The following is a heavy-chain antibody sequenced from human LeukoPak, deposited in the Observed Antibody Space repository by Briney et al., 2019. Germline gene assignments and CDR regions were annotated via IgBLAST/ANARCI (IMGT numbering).Heavy chain of an antibody. CDR3: ASGTPRYCSSTSCYVGNYYYYGMDV. Sequence: ASVKVSRKASGYTFTSYGISWVRQAPGQGLEWMGWISAYNGNTNYAQKLQGRVTMTTDTSTSTAYMELRSLRSDDTAVYYCASGTPRYCSSTSCYVGNYYYYGMDVWGQGTTVTVSS. D-gene: IGHD2-2*01. CDR1: GYTFTSYG. CDR2: ISAYNGNT. V-gene: IGHV1-18*01. J-gene: IGHJ6*02.